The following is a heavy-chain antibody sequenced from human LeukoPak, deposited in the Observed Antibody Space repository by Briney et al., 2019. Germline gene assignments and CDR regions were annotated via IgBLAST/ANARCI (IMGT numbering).Heavy chain of an antibody. V-gene: IGHV5-51*01. CDR2: IYPGDSDT. CDR3: ARLPARVRGVIIPYYMDV. D-gene: IGHD3-10*01. Sequence: GESLKISCKGSGYSFTSYWIGWVRQMPGKGLEWMGIIYPGDSDTRYSPSFQGQVTISADKSISTAYLQWSSLKSSDTAMYYCARLPARVRGVIIPYYMDVWGKGTTVTVSS. J-gene: IGHJ6*03. CDR1: GYSFTSYW.